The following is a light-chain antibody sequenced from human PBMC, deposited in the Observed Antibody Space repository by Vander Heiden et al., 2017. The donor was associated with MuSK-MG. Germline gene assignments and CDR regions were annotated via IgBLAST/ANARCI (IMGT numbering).Light chain of an antibody. J-gene: IGLJ3*02. Sequence: QSALTQPASVSGSPGQSISISCTRTSRDVGGYNDVSLYQQHRGKAPKLMIYEVGNRPSGVSNRFSGSKSGNTASLTISGVQAEDEADYYCSSYTSSSTPWVFGGGTKLTVL. V-gene: IGLV2-14*01. CDR3: SSYTSSSTPWV. CDR1: SRDVGGYND. CDR2: EVG.